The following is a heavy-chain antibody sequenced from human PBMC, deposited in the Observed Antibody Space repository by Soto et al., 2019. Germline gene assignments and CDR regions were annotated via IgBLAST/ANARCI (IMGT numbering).Heavy chain of an antibody. D-gene: IGHD3-16*02. Sequence: GSLRLSCATSGLTFSNYAMSWVRQAPGGGLEWVSSMSGSSSTTYYADSVRGRFTISRDRSKNTLYLPMSSLRAEDTALYYCAKNQERELPRVIDFWGQGTLVTVSS. CDR2: MSGSSSTT. V-gene: IGHV3-23*01. J-gene: IGHJ4*02. CDR1: GLTFSNYA. CDR3: AKNQERELPRVIDF.